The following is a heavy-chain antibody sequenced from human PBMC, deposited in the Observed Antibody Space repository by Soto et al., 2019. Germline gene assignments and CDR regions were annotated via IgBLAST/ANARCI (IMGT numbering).Heavy chain of an antibody. J-gene: IGHJ1*01. CDR1: GYTFTNFG. V-gene: IGHV1-69*13. CDR2: IIPIFGTA. CDR3: AGYCISTSCYTAEYFQH. Sequence: SVKVSCKTSGYTFTNFGISWVRQAPGQGLEWMGGIIPIFGTANYAQKFQGRVTITADESTSTAYMELSSLRSEDTAVYYCAGYCISTSCYTAEYFQHWGQGTLVTVSS. D-gene: IGHD2-2*02.